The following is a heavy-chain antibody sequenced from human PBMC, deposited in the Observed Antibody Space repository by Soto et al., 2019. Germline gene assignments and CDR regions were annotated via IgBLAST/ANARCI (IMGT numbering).Heavy chain of an antibody. Sequence: PGESLKISCKGSGYSFTSYWISWVRQMPGKGLEWMGRIDPSDSYTNYSPSFQGHVTISADKSISTAYLQWSSLKASDTAMYYCARTGGIVVVPAAMHEYYYGMDVWGQGTTVTGSS. CDR3: ARTGGIVVVPAAMHEYYYGMDV. CDR2: IDPSDSYT. J-gene: IGHJ6*02. CDR1: GYSFTSYW. D-gene: IGHD2-2*01. V-gene: IGHV5-10-1*01.